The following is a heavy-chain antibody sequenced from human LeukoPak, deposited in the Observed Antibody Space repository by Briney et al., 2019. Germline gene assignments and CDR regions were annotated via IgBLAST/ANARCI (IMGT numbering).Heavy chain of an antibody. D-gene: IGHD3-10*01. V-gene: IGHV4-59*08. J-gene: IGHJ6*03. CDR2: IHYTGST. Sequence: SETLSLTCTVSGGSISSYYWSWIRQSPGKGLECIGYIHYTGSTNYNPSLKSRVTISVETSKNQFSLKLSSVTAADTAVYYCARHAPYGSGSDHFRGYYYMDVWGKGTTVTISS. CDR1: GGSISSYY. CDR3: ARHAPYGSGSDHFRGYYYMDV.